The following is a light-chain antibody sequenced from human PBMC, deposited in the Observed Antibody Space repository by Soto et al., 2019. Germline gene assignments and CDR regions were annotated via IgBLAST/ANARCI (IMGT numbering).Light chain of an antibody. J-gene: IGKJ5*01. CDR2: GAS. V-gene: IGKV1-33*01. CDR1: QGISNY. CDR3: QLYDSVFT. Sequence: DLQMPQSPSSLSASVGDRVTITCQASQGISNYLNWYQQIPGKAPKLLIYGASNLETGVPSRFSGSGSGTDFTFTISGLQPEDIATYFCQLYDSVFTFGQGTRLEIK.